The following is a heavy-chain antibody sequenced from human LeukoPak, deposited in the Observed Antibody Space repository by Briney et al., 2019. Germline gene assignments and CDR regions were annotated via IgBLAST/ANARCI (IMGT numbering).Heavy chain of an antibody. J-gene: IGHJ5*02. V-gene: IGHV4-4*09. CDR3: ATYVTGSFSPYFDP. D-gene: IGHD2-21*02. Sequence: SETLSLTCTVFGDSVTGYFLNWVRQPPGKGLEWIGHIYKIGTTNYNPSLKSRLTISADTSKNQFSLSLSSVTAADTAVYYCATYVTGSFSPYFDPWGQGTLVTVSS. CDR1: GDSVTGYF. CDR2: IYKIGTT.